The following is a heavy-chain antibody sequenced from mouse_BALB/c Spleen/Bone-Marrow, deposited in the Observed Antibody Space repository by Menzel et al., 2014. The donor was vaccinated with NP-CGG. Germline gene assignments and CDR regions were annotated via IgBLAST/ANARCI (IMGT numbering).Heavy chain of an antibody. Sequence: DVKLQESGGGLVQPGGSRKLSCAASGFTFSSLGMHWVRQAPEKGLEWVAYISSGSSTIYYADTVKGRFTISRDNPKNTLFLQMPSLRSEDTAMYYCTRKGALITHYYAMDYWGQGTSVTVSS. D-gene: IGHD2-4*01. J-gene: IGHJ4*01. CDR1: GFTFSSLG. V-gene: IGHV5-17*02. CDR3: TRKGALITHYYAMDY. CDR2: ISSGSSTI.